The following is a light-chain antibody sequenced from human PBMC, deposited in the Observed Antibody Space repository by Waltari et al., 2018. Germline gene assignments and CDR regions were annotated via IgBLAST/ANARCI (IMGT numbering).Light chain of an antibody. CDR1: EDVSGSY. CDR3: QHFARSVT. CDR2: GES. Sequence: VLTQSPGTLSLSPGERATLSCRASEDVSGSYGGGYQQRPGQAPSLLIYGESHRATGVPARFSGSGSGTDFTLTINRLEPEDFAVYYCQHFARSVTFGRGTRVEFK. J-gene: IGKJ1*01. V-gene: IGKV3-20*01.